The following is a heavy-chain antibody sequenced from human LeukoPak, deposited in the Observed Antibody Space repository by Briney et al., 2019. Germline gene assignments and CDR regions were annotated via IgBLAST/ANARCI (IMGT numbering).Heavy chain of an antibody. CDR2: ISSSGTTI. CDR1: GFTFSSYE. CDR3: ARVGVVVAATGNLWFDP. Sequence: GGSLRLSCAASGFTFSSYEMNWVRQAPGKGLEWVSYISSSGTTIYYADSVKGRFTISRDNAKNSLYLQMNSLGAGDTAVYYCARVGVVVAATGNLWFDPWGQGTLVTVSS. V-gene: IGHV3-48*03. J-gene: IGHJ5*02. D-gene: IGHD2-15*01.